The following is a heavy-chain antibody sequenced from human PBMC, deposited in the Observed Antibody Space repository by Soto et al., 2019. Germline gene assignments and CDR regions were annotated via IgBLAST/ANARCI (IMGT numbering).Heavy chain of an antibody. CDR3: AEGWDDF. Sequence: EVQVVESGGDLVKPGGSLRLSCVTSGFMFSSAWMNWVRQAPGKGLEWVGRINSKRDGGARDYAEPVKGIFSNSRDDSKNTVFFQMSSVMAEDTAVYNCAEGWDDFWGQATVVTVSS. D-gene: IGHD6-19*01. CDR2: INSKRDGGAR. J-gene: IGHJ4*02. V-gene: IGHV3-15*01. CDR1: GFMFSSAW.